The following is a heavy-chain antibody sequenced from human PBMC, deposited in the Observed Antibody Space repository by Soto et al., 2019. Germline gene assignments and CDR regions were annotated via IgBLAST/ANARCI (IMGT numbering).Heavy chain of an antibody. CDR3: AKGGASSLPFDY. CDR2: IYYTGST. CDR1: GGSISXXX. D-gene: IGHD6-13*01. J-gene: IGHJ4*02. Sequence: QVQLQESGPGLVKPSETLSLTCTVSGGSISXXXXXXXRQPPGKGLEWIGRIYYTGSTNYNPSLKSRVAMSVDTXKNQFSLNXXXVTAADTAVYYCAKGGASSLPFDYWGPGTLVTVSS. V-gene: IGHV4-59*01.